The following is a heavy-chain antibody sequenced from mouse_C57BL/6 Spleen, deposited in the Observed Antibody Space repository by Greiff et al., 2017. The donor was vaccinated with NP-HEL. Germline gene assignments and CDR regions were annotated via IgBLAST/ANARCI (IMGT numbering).Heavy chain of an antibody. Sequence: DVKLVESGGGLVQPGGSLSLSCAASGFTFTDYYMSWVRQPPGKALEWLGFIRNKANGYTTEYSASVKGRFTISRDNSQSILYLQMNALRAEDSATYYCARSGVYAMDYWGQGTSVTVSS. J-gene: IGHJ4*01. CDR2: IRNKANGYTT. CDR1: GFTFTDYY. V-gene: IGHV7-3*01. CDR3: ARSGVYAMDY.